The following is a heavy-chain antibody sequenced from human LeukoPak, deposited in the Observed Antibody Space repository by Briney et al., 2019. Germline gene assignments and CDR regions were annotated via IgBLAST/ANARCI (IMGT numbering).Heavy chain of an antibody. D-gene: IGHD5-12*01. CDR2: IIPIFGTA. Sequence: SVKVSCKASGGTFSSYAISWVRQAPGQGLEWMGGIIPIFGTANYAQKFQGRVTITTDESTSTAYMEQSSLRTEDTAVYYCASVANYYYYYMDVWGKGTTVTVSS. J-gene: IGHJ6*03. CDR3: ASVANYYYYYMDV. V-gene: IGHV1-69*05. CDR1: GGTFSSYA.